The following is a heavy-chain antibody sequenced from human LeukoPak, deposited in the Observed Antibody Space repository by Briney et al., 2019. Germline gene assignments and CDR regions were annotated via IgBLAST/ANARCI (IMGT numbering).Heavy chain of an antibody. J-gene: IGHJ4*02. CDR1: GGSISSYY. CDR2: IYYSGST. D-gene: IGHD2-2*01. Sequence: SETLSLTCTVSGGSISSYYWSWIRQPPGKGLEWIGYIYYSGSTNYNPSLKSRVTISVDTSKNQFSLKLSSVTAADTAVYYCARGSSWVYYFDYWGQGTLVTVSS. CDR3: ARGSSWVYYFDY. V-gene: IGHV4-59*01.